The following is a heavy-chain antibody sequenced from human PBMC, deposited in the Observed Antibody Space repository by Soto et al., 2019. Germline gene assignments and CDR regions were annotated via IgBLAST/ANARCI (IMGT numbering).Heavy chain of an antibody. V-gene: IGHV4-34*01. CDR2: INHSGST. CDR1: GGSFSGYY. J-gene: IGHJ5*02. D-gene: IGHD6-6*01. Sequence: SETLSLTCAVYGGSFSGYYWSWIRQPPGKGLEWIGEINHSGSTNYNPSLKSRVTISVDTSKNQFSLKLSSVTAADTAVYYCARGHKAARPTNRQNYNWFDPWGQGTLVTVSS. CDR3: ARGHKAARPTNRQNYNWFDP.